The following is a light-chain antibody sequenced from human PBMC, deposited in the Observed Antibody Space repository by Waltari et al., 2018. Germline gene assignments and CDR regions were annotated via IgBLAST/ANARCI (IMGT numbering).Light chain of an antibody. CDR3: QKYERLPAT. Sequence: EIVLTQSPGTASLSPGERVTLSCRASQSVGSSSLAWYQQKPGQAPRLVIYRASRRATGIPDRFSGSGSGTDFSLTISRLEPEDVAVYYCQKYERLPATFGQGTKVEIK. CDR1: QSVGSSS. V-gene: IGKV3-20*01. CDR2: RAS. J-gene: IGKJ1*01.